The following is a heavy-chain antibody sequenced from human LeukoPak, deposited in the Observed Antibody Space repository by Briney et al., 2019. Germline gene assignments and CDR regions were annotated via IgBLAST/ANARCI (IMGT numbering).Heavy chain of an antibody. CDR1: GFTFSSYA. CDR3: AKPYSGTILTGWFDP. Sequence: GGSLRLSCAASGFTFSSYAMTWVRQAPGKGLEWVSIISGSGGSTSYADSVKGRFTISRDNSKNTLYLQMNSLRAEDAALYYCAKPYSGTILTGWFDPWGQGTLVTVSS. D-gene: IGHD3-9*01. V-gene: IGHV3-23*01. J-gene: IGHJ5*02. CDR2: ISGSGGST.